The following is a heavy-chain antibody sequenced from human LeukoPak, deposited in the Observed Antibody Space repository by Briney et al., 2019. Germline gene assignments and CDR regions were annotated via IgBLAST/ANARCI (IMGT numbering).Heavy chain of an antibody. D-gene: IGHD3-10*01. CDR1: GYRFTNYW. CDR2: IYPGDSDT. J-gene: IGHJ4*02. CDR3: ARLGNYYGGFDD. Sequence: GESLKISFKGSGYRFTNYWIGWVRQKPGKGLDLMGIIYPGDSDTRYSPSFQGQVTISVDRSISTAYLQWSSLQASDTAMYYCARLGNYYGGFDDWGQGTLVTVSS. V-gene: IGHV5-51*01.